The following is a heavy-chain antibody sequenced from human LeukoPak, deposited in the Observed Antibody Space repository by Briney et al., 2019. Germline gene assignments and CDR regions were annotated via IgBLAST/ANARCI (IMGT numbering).Heavy chain of an antibody. J-gene: IGHJ5*02. Sequence: SETLSLTCTVSGGSISSYCWSWIRQPPGKGLEWIGYIYYSGSTNYNPSLKSRVTISVDTSKNQFSLKLSSVTAADTAVYYCARLPPYSSSLNWFDPWGQGTLVTVSS. CDR2: IYYSGST. CDR3: ARLPPYSSSLNWFDP. D-gene: IGHD6-13*01. CDR1: GGSISSYC. V-gene: IGHV4-59*08.